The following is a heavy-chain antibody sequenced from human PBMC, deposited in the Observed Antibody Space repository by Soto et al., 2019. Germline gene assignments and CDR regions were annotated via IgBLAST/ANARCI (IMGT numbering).Heavy chain of an antibody. CDR3: ARGHCSSTSCRRGYYYYGMDV. J-gene: IGHJ6*02. CDR1: GFTFSSYG. V-gene: IGHV3-33*01. CDR2: IWYDGSNK. Sequence: AGGSLRLSCAASGFTFSSYGIHWGRQAPGKGLEWVAVIWYDGSNKYYADSVKGRFTISRDNSKNTLYLQMNSLRAEDTAVYYCARGHCSSTSCRRGYYYYGMDVWGQGTTVTVSS. D-gene: IGHD2-2*01.